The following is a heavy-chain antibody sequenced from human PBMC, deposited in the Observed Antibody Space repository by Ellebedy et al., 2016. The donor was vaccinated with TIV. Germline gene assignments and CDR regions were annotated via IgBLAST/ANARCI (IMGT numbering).Heavy chain of an antibody. Sequence: ASVKVSXKASSYTFTSYGISWVRQAPGQGLEWMGWISAYNGNTNYAQKLQGRVTMTTDTSTSTAYMELRSLRSDDTAVYYCARDRLAGRRDGFDYWGQGTLVTVSS. CDR3: ARDRLAGRRDGFDY. CDR1: SYTFTSYG. CDR2: ISAYNGNT. V-gene: IGHV1-18*04. J-gene: IGHJ4*02. D-gene: IGHD3-16*01.